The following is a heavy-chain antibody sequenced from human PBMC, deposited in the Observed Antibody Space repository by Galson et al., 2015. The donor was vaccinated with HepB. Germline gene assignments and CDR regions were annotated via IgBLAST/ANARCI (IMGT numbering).Heavy chain of an antibody. CDR3: TTELAAAGPWYWFDP. CDR2: IKSKTDGGTT. V-gene: IGHV3-15*01. Sequence: SLRLSCAASGFTFSNAWMSWVRQAPGKGLEWVGRIKSKTDGGTTDYAAPVKGRFTISRDDSKNTLYLQMNSLKTEDTAVYYCTTELAAAGPWYWFDPWGQGTLVTVSS. D-gene: IGHD6-13*01. CDR1: GFTFSNAW. J-gene: IGHJ5*02.